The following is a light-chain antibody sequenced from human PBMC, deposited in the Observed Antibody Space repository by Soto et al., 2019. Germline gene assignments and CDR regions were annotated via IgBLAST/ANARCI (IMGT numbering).Light chain of an antibody. Sequence: DIRLTQSPSFLSASVGDRVTITCRASQGISSYLAWYQQKPAKAPNLLIYAASTLQSGVPSRFSGSGSGTEFTLTISSLQPEDCATYYCLQLNSYPLTFGGGTKVEIK. CDR2: AAS. CDR1: QGISSY. CDR3: LQLNSYPLT. V-gene: IGKV1-9*01. J-gene: IGKJ4*01.